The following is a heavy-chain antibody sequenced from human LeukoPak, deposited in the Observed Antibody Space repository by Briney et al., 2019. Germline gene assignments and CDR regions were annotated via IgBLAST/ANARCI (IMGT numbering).Heavy chain of an antibody. J-gene: IGHJ5*02. CDR1: GLSLSSCGYY. Sequence: PSETLSLTCTVPGLSLSSCGYYWAWIRQPPGKGLEWIGSIYYSGSTYYNPSLKSRVTISVDTSKNQFYLILSSVTAADTSVYYCARSRGAYGAYCCGGSCHPNVGHCFAPWARKTLIPVSS. CDR3: ARSRGAYGAYCCGGSCHPNVGHCFAP. D-gene: IGHD2-15*01. V-gene: IGHV4-39*01. CDR2: IYYSGST.